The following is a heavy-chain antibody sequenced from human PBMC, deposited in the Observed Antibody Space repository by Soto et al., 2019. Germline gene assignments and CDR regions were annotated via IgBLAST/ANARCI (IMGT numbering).Heavy chain of an antibody. J-gene: IGHJ5*02. D-gene: IGHD4-17*01. CDR2: LLRSGSSA. CDR1: GFTFRNYA. CDR3: AKDAISGDGIWRTDS. V-gene: IGHV3-23*01. Sequence: GGSLRLSCAASGFTFRNYAMTWARQAPGKGLEWVSSLLRSGSSAYYADSVRGRFTISSDTSANSLYLQMDNLRAEDTAIYYCAKDAISGDGIWRTDSWGQGTFVTVSS.